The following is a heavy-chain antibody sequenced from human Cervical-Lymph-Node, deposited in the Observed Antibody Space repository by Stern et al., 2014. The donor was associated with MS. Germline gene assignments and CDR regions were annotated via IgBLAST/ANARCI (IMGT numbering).Heavy chain of an antibody. CDR3: ARDGRGNFFYFDL. J-gene: IGHJ2*01. V-gene: IGHV1-69*01. Sequence: VQLVESGAELPTPGSSVRISCKASGGTFTSYAINWVRQAPGHGPEWMGEIIPMFGTINCAQSFQGRVTISADESTGTAYMELTGLTSEDTAVFYCARDGRGNFFYFDLWGRGTLVTVSS. CDR2: IIPMFGTI. CDR1: GGTFTSYA. D-gene: IGHD4-23*01.